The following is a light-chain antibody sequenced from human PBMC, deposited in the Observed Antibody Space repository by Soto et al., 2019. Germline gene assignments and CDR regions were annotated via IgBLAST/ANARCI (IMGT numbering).Light chain of an antibody. CDR1: QSLNDW. CDR3: QQYMSYYSWT. CDR2: KVS. Sequence: DIQMTQSPSTLSASVGDRVTITCRASQSLNDWLAWYQQKPGKAPRLLIYKVSNLESGVPSRFSGSGSGTEFPLTNSGLQPDDFATYYCQQYMSYYSWTFGQGTKVEIK. V-gene: IGKV1-5*03. J-gene: IGKJ1*01.